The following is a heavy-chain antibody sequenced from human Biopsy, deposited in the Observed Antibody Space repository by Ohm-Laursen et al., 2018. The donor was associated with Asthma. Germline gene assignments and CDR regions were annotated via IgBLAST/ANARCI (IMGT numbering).Heavy chain of an antibody. D-gene: IGHD3-3*02. CDR2: INHRGST. CDR3: ARTFHFWSPYHAEHYQL. CDR1: GGSFSNYY. J-gene: IGHJ1*01. V-gene: IGHV4-34*01. Sequence: SDTLSLTCAVYGGSFSNYYWTWIRQPPGKGLEWIGEINHRGSTDYNPSLKSRVTLSVDTSKNQFSVKLRSVTAADTAVYYCARTFHFWSPYHAEHYQLWGQGTLVTVPS.